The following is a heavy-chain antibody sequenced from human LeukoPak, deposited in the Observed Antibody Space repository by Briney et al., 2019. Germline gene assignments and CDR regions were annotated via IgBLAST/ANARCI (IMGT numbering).Heavy chain of an antibody. J-gene: IGHJ4*02. CDR2: ISGSGGST. CDR1: GFTFSSYA. Sequence: GGSLRLSCAASGFTFSSYAMNWVRQAPGKGLEWVSAISGSGGSTDHVDSVKGRFTISRDNSQNTLYLQMNSLRPEDTAVYCAKGGASVTRYVDYWGQGTLVTVSS. CDR3: AKGGASVTRYVDY. D-gene: IGHD4-17*01. V-gene: IGHV3-23*01.